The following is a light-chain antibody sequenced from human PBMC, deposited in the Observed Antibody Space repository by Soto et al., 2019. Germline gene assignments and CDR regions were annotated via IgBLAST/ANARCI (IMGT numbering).Light chain of an antibody. CDR2: GAS. CDR3: QQYGSSPT. V-gene: IGKV3-20*01. J-gene: IGKJ1*01. Sequence: EVVMTQSPATLSVSPGERATLSCRASQSVSTNLAWYQQKPGQAPRLLIHGASTRATGIPDRFSGSGSGTDFTLTISRLEPGDFAVYYCQQYGSSPTFGQGTKVDIK. CDR1: QSVSTN.